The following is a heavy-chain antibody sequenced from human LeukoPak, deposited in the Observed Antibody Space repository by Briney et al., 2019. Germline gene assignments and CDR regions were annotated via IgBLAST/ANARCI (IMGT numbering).Heavy chain of an antibody. CDR1: GGSISSSTYY. V-gene: IGHV4-39*02. D-gene: IGHD5-18*01. Sequence: KTSETLSLTCTVSGGSISSSTYYWDWIRQPPGKGLEWIGSISYSGSTYYNSSLESRVTISVDTSKNHFSLKLRSVTAADMAVYYCASGEYNYGFPPFDYWGQGTLVTVSS. CDR2: ISYSGST. CDR3: ASGEYNYGFPPFDY. J-gene: IGHJ4*02.